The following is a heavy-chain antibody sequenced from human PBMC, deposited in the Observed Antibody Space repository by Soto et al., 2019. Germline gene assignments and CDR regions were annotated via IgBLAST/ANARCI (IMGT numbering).Heavy chain of an antibody. Sequence: QVQLVQSGAEVKKPGSSVKVSCKASGGTFSSYAISWVRQAPGQGLEWMGGIIPIFGTANYAQKFQGRVTITADESTSTAYMELSSLRSEDTAVYYCAREAVSYYYDSSGYYHFDYWGQGTLVTVSS. CDR1: GGTFSSYA. CDR2: IIPIFGTA. V-gene: IGHV1-69*01. CDR3: AREAVSYYYDSSGYYHFDY. J-gene: IGHJ4*02. D-gene: IGHD3-22*01.